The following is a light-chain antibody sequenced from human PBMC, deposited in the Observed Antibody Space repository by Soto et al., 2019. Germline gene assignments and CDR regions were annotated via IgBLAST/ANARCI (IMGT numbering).Light chain of an antibody. J-gene: IGKJ4*01. CDR1: QSIRSW. CDR3: QQYNSYSLT. V-gene: IGKV1-5*01. Sequence: DIQMTQSPSILSASVGDRFTITCLASQSIRSWLAWYQQKPGKAPKLLIYDAYSLESGVPSRFSGRRSGTEFTLTISSLQPDDFATYYCQQYNSYSLTFGGGTKVDI. CDR2: DAY.